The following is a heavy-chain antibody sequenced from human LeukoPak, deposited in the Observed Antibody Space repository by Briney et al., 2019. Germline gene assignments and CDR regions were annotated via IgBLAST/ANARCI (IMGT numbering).Heavy chain of an antibody. Sequence: GASLRLSCAASGFTFSSFWMSWVRQAPGKGLEWVANIKQDGSEKYYVDSVKGRFTISRDNAKYSLYLQMNSLRAEDTAVYYCARGRYSSGWYKFFYFDYWGQGTLVTVSS. CDR1: GFTFSSFW. V-gene: IGHV3-7*01. CDR2: IKQDGSEK. D-gene: IGHD6-19*01. CDR3: ARGRYSSGWYKFFYFDY. J-gene: IGHJ4*02.